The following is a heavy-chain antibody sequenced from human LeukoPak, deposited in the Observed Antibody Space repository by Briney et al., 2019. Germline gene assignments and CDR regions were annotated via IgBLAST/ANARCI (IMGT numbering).Heavy chain of an antibody. CDR2: ISTSSSRI. CDR1: GFTFSSYS. V-gene: IGHV3-48*02. J-gene: IGHJ4*02. D-gene: IGHD4-17*01. CDR3: ARGETSVTSYLHH. Sequence: GGSLRLSCAASGFTFSSYSMNWVRQAPGKGLEWVSFISTSSSRIYYADSVKGRFTISRDNAKNSLYLQMDSLRDEDTAMYYCARGETSVTSYLHHWGQGTLVTVSS.